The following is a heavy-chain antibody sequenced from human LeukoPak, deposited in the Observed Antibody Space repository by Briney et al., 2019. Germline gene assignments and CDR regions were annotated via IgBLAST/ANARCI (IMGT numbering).Heavy chain of an antibody. CDR3: ARGTYYDFWSGSHTNNWFDP. CDR1: GYSFTSYW. V-gene: IGHV5-51*01. D-gene: IGHD3-3*01. J-gene: IGHJ5*02. Sequence: PGESLKISCKGSGYSFTSYWIGWVRQMPGKGLEXXXXXXXGDSDTRYSPSFQGQVTISADKSISTAYLQWSSLKASDTAMYYCARGTYYDFWSGSHTNNWFDPWGQGTLVTVSS. CDR2: XXXGDSDT.